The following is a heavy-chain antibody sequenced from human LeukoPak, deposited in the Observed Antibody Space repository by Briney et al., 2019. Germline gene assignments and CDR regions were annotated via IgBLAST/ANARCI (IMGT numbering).Heavy chain of an antibody. CDR3: AKVTYGSGTYGAFDS. CDR2: ISSSGSTI. D-gene: IGHD3-10*01. V-gene: IGHV3-48*01. CDR1: GFTFDDYA. J-gene: IGHJ4*02. Sequence: GGSLRLSCAASGFTFDDYAMHWVRQAPGKGLEWVSYISSSGSTIYYADSVKGRFTISRDNAKNSLYLQMNSRRAEDTAIYYCAKVTYGSGTYGAFDSWGQGTLVTVSS.